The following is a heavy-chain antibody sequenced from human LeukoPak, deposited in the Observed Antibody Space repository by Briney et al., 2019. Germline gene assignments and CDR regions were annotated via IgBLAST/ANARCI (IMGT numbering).Heavy chain of an antibody. CDR3: ASEENSGYDSNWFDP. Sequence: GASVKVSCKASGYTFTGYYMHWVRQAPGQGLEWMGWINPNSGGTNYAQKFQGRVTMTRDTSISTAYMELSRLRSDDTAVYYCASEENSGYDSNWFDPCGQGTLVTVSS. CDR1: GYTFTGYY. D-gene: IGHD5-12*01. V-gene: IGHV1-2*02. CDR2: INPNSGGT. J-gene: IGHJ5*02.